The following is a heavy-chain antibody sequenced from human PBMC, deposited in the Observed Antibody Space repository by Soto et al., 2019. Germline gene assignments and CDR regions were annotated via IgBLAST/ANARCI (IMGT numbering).Heavy chain of an antibody. CDR2: ISSSGSTI. CDR1: GFTFSDYY. D-gene: IGHD5-12*01. V-gene: IGHV3-11*01. Sequence: GGSLRLSCAASGFTFSDYYMSWIRQAPGKGLEWVSYISSSGSTIYYADSVKGRFTISRDNAKNSLYLQMNSLRAEDTAVYYCAGSGVAYRRTRVVATIGSVAYWGQGTLVTVSS. J-gene: IGHJ4*02. CDR3: AGSGVAYRRTRVVATIGSVAY.